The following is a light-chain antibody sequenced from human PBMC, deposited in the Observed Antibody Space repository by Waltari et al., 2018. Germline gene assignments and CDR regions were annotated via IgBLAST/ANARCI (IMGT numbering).Light chain of an antibody. CDR3: QQYNTWPLS. J-gene: IGKJ3*01. CDR2: GAS. Sequence: EIVMTQSPVTLSVSPGEGATLTCRASQSVDNDLAGYPQKPGQAPSLVIYGASTRATGVPGRFSGGGSGTEFTLTISSLQSEDFAVYYCQQYNTWPLSVGPGTTVDIK. V-gene: IGKV3-15*01. CDR1: QSVDND.